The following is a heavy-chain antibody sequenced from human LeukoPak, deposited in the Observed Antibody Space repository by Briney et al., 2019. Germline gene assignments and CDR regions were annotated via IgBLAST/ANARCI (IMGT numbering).Heavy chain of an antibody. CDR3: ARGDRVYDILTGYYGEATLFDY. V-gene: IGHV1-69*04. CDR1: GGTFSSYA. CDR2: IIPILGIA. D-gene: IGHD3-9*01. J-gene: IGHJ4*02. Sequence: GASVKVSCKASGGTFSSYAISWVRQAPGQGLEWMGRIIPILGIANYAQKFQGRVTITADKSTSTAYMELSSLRSEDTAVYYCARGDRVYDILTGYYGEATLFDYWGQGTLVTVSS.